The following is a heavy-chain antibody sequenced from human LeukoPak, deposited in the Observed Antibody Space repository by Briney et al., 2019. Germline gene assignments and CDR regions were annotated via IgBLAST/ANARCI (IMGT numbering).Heavy chain of an antibody. J-gene: IGHJ6*03. V-gene: IGHV3-48*01. CDR1: GFTFSSYN. CDR3: ARVNPYYYYMDV. Sequence: GGSLRLSCAASGFTFSSYNMNWVRQAPGKGLEWVSYISSSSSTIYYADSVKGRFTISRDNAKNSLYLHMNSLRAEDTAVYYCARVNPYYYYMDVWGKGTTVTVSS. CDR2: ISSSSSTI.